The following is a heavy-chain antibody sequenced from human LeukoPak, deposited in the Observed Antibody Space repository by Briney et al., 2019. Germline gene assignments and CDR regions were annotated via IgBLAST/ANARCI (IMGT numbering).Heavy chain of an antibody. D-gene: IGHD3-10*01. J-gene: IGHJ4*02. Sequence: PGGSLRLFCAASGFTFTSYAMTWVRQAPGKGLEWVSSISGSGGSTYYADSVKGRFTISRDNSKNTLYLQMNSLRAEDTAVYYCARDRSGSYYEPFDCWGQGTLVTVSS. CDR2: ISGSGGST. CDR1: GFTFTSYA. V-gene: IGHV3-23*01. CDR3: ARDRSGSYYEPFDC.